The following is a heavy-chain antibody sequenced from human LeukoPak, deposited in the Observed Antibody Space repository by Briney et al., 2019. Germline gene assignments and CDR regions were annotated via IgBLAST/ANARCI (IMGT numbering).Heavy chain of an antibody. J-gene: IGHJ3*02. CDR1: GFTFSSYS. CDR3: ARGDIVVVPAAHEDAFDI. Sequence: GGSLRLSCAASGFTFSSYSMYWVRQAPGKGLEWVSSISSSSSYIYYADSVKGRFTISRDNAKNSLYLQMNSLRAEDTAVYYCARGDIVVVPAAHEDAFDIWGQGTMVTVSS. V-gene: IGHV3-21*01. D-gene: IGHD2-2*01. CDR2: ISSSSSYI.